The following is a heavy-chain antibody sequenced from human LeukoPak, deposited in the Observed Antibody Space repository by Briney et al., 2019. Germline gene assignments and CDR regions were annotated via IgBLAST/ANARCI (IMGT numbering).Heavy chain of an antibody. CDR3: AQKGGTDH. D-gene: IGHD2-15*01. CDR2: ISSSSSAI. CDR1: GFTFSGFG. J-gene: IGHJ4*02. Sequence: GGSLRLSCAASGFTFSGFGMNWVRQAPGKGLEWISYISSSSSAIYYADSVKGRFTISRDNAKNSLYLQMSSLRDEDTAVYYCAQKGGTDHWGQGTRVTVSS. V-gene: IGHV3-48*02.